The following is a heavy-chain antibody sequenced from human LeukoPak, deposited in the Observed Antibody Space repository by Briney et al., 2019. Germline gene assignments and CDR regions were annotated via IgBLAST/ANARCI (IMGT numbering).Heavy chain of an antibody. J-gene: IGHJ4*02. Sequence: SVKVSCKASGGTFSSYAISWVRQAPGQGLEWMGGIIPIFGTANYAQKFQGRVTITADESTSTAYMELSSLRSEDTAVYCCAALRGDYGDYSGDYWGQGTLVTVSS. CDR3: AALRGDYGDYSGDY. CDR2: IIPIFGTA. D-gene: IGHD4-17*01. CDR1: GGTFSSYA. V-gene: IGHV1-69*13.